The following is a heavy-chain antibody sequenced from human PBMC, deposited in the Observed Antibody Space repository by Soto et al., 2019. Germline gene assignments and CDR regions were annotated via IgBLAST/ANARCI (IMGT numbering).Heavy chain of an antibody. J-gene: IGHJ5*01. Sequence: GGSLRLSCAPSGFTFTGYTMNWVRQAPGKGLEWVSSISTSSSYIYYADSVKGRFTISRDNANNSLYLQMSSLRAGDTAMYFCAREKDQLLVLDSWGHGTLVTVSS. CDR2: ISTSSSYI. D-gene: IGHD2-2*01. V-gene: IGHV3-21*01. CDR1: GFTFTGYT. CDR3: AREKDQLLVLDS.